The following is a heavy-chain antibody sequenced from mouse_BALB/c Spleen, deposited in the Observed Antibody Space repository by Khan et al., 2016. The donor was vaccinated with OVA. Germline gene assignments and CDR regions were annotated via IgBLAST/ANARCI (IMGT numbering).Heavy chain of an antibody. J-gene: IGHJ1*01. Sequence: EVELVESGGGLVQPGGSRKLSCAASGFTFSSFGMHWVRQAPEKGLEWVAYISSGSSTIYYADTVNGRFTISSVNSKNTLFLQLTSLRSEDTAMYCCATYGWWDWGAVTTVTVAS. CDR1: GFTFSSFG. D-gene: IGHD1-1*01. V-gene: IGHV5-17*02. CDR2: ISSGSSTI. CDR3: ATYGWWD.